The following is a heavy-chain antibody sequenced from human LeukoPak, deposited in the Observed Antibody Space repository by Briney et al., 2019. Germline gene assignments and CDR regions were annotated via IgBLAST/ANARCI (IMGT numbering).Heavy chain of an antibody. CDR3: ARGQIMVYSSAPYYFDY. CDR1: GGSISSSSYY. CDR2: IYFSGST. D-gene: IGHD3-22*01. J-gene: IGHJ4*02. Sequence: SETLSLTCTVSGGSISSSSYYWGWIRQPPGKGLEWIGGIYFSGSTYYNPSLKSRVTISVDTSKNQFSLKLSSVTAADTAVYYCARGQIMVYSSAPYYFDYWGQGTLVTVSS. V-gene: IGHV4-39*07.